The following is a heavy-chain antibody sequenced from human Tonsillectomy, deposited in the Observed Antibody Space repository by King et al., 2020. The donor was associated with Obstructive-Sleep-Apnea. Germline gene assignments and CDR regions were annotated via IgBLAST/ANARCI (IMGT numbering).Heavy chain of an antibody. CDR3: AKAMITFGGVVVSLPES. J-gene: IGHJ5*02. CDR1: GFTFRTYG. V-gene: IGHV3-30*02. Sequence: VQLVESGGGVVQPGGSLRLSCAASGFTFRTYGMHWVRHAPGKGLEWVAFIRYDGSNKNYADSLKGRFTISRDNSKNTLFLQMNSLRAEDTAVYYCAKAMITFGGVVVSLPESWGQGTLVTVSP. D-gene: IGHD3-16*02. CDR2: IRYDGSNK.